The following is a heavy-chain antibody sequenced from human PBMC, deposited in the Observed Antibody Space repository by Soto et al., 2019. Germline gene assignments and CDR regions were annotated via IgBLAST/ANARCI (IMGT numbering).Heavy chain of an antibody. D-gene: IGHD3-10*01. Sequence: GASVKVSCKASGYTFTSYGICWVRQAPGQRLEWMGWINAGNGTTKYSQKFQGRVTITRDTSASTAYMELSSLRSEDTAVYYCARDLLFDPWGLGTLVTVSS. CDR1: GYTFTSYG. CDR3: ARDLLFDP. V-gene: IGHV1-3*01. J-gene: IGHJ5*02. CDR2: INAGNGTT.